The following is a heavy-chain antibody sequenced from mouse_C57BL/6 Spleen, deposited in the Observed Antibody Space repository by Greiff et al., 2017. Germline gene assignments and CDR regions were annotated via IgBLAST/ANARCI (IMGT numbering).Heavy chain of an antibody. V-gene: IGHV5-4*01. CDR1: GFTFSSYA. D-gene: IGHD4-1*01. Sequence: EVQLVESGGGLVKPGGSLKLSCAASGFTFSSYAMSWVRQTPGKRLEWVATISDGGSYTYYPDNVKGRFTISRDTAKNTLDLQVSPLKSEDKAMYYGAGDSKLGYFDYWGQGTTLTVSS. CDR3: AGDSKLGYFDY. J-gene: IGHJ2*01. CDR2: ISDGGSYT.